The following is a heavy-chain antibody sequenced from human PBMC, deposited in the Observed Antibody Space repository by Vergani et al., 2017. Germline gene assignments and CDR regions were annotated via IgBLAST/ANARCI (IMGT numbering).Heavy chain of an antibody. D-gene: IGHD5-12*01. CDR2: ISAYNGNT. CDR1: GYTFTSYG. J-gene: IGHJ6*02. CDR3: ARFFSGIVATKYVYGMDV. Sequence: QVQLVQSGAEVKKPGASVKVSCKASGYTFTSYGISWVRQAPGQGLEWMGWISAYNGNTNYAQKLQGRVTMTTDTSTSTAYMELRIQRSDDTAVYYCARFFSGIVATKYVYGMDVWGQGTTVTVSS. V-gene: IGHV1-18*01.